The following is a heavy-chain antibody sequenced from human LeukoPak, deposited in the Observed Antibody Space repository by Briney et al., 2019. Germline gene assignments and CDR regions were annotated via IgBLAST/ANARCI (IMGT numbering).Heavy chain of an antibody. CDR1: GYTFTSYG. V-gene: IGHV1-18*01. CDR3: ARDSYRAAANGSRGAFDL. J-gene: IGHJ3*01. Sequence: GASVKVSCKASGYTFTSYGISWVRQAPGQGLEWMGWISAYNGNTNYAQKLQGRVTMTTDTSTSTAYMELRSLRSDDTAVYYCARDSYRAAANGSRGAFDLWGQGTMVTVSS. CDR2: ISAYNGNT. D-gene: IGHD6-13*01.